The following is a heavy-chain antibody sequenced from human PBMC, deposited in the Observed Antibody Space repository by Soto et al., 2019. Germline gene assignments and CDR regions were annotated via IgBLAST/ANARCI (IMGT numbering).Heavy chain of an antibody. CDR1: GYSFTSYW. CDR3: ARRGRGIVGYYYGMDV. V-gene: IGHV5-51*01. J-gene: IGHJ6*02. Sequence: GESLKISCKGSGYSFTSYWIGWVRQMPGKGLEWMGIIYPGDSDTRYSPSFQGQVTISADKSISTAYLQWSSLKASDTAMYYWARRGRGIVGYYYGMDVWGQGTTVTVSS. CDR2: IYPGDSDT. D-gene: IGHD2-21*01.